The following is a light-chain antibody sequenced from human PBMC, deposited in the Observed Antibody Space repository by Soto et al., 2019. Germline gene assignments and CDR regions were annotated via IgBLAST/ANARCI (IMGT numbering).Light chain of an antibody. V-gene: IGLV1-51*01. J-gene: IGLJ1*01. CDR3: GTWDSSLSAV. Sequence: QSVLTQPPSVSAAPGQKVTISCSGSSSNIGNNYVSWYQQLPGTAPKLIIYDNNRRPSGIPDRFSGSKSGTSATLGITGLQTGDEADYYCGTWDSSLSAVFGTGTRSPS. CDR1: SSNIGNNY. CDR2: DNN.